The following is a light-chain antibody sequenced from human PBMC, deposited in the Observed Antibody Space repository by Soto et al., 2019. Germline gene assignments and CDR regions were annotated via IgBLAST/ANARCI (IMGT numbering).Light chain of an antibody. Sequence: QSALTQPASVSGSPGQSITISCTGTSSDVGAYNYVSWFQQHPGKAPKLMIYEVSNRPSGVSNRFSGSRSVNTASLTISGLQPEDEADYYCSSYTISVTYVFGTGTKVTVL. J-gene: IGLJ1*01. CDR1: SSDVGAYNY. V-gene: IGLV2-14*01. CDR2: EVS. CDR3: SSYTISVTYV.